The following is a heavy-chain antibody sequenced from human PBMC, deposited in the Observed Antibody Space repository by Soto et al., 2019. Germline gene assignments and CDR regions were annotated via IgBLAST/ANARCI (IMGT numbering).Heavy chain of an antibody. CDR2: IYYSGST. D-gene: IGHD1-26*01. CDR1: AGTMIRGGYY. CDR3: ACVQGRSSKNWFLS. J-gene: IGHJ5*01. Sequence: SETLSLTCSVSAGTMIRGGYYWSWIRQHPGKGLEWIGYIYYSGSTYYNPSLKSRVTISVDTSKNQFYLKLSSVTAADTAVYYGACVQGRSSKNWFLSWGPRPLLTV. V-gene: IGHV4-31*03.